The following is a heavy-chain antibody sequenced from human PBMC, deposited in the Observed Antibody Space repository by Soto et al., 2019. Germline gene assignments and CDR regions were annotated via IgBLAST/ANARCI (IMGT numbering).Heavy chain of an antibody. CDR3: AKDYYGSGSYYKGYGMDV. V-gene: IGHV3-23*01. CDR1: GFTFSSYA. Sequence: GGSLRLSCAASGFTFSSYAMSWVRQAPGKGLEWVSAISGSGGSTHYADSVKGRFTISRDNSKNTLYLQMNSLRAEDTAVYYCAKDYYGSGSYYKGYGMDVWGQGTTVTVSS. J-gene: IGHJ6*02. CDR2: ISGSGGST. D-gene: IGHD3-10*01.